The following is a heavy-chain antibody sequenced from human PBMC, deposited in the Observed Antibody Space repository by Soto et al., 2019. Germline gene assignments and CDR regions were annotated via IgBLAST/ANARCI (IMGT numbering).Heavy chain of an antibody. D-gene: IGHD6-13*01. V-gene: IGHV4-59*01. CDR2: VYNSGST. Sequence: SETLSLTCTVSGGSISSNYWTWIRQPPGKGLEWIGYVYNSGSTNYNPSLKSRVTISEDTSKSQFSLKVNSMTAADTAVYYCARYRREAVAGYTLDNWGQGSLVTVSS. J-gene: IGHJ4*02. CDR3: ARYRREAVAGYTLDN. CDR1: GGSISSNY.